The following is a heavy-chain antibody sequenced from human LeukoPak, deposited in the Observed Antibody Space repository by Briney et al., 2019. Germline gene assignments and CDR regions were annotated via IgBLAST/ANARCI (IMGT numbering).Heavy chain of an antibody. J-gene: IGHJ4*02. CDR1: GGSISSYY. V-gene: IGHV4-34*01. CDR2: INHSGST. CDR3: ARVRGKYMTTVTGGDY. Sequence: PSETLSLTCTVSGGSISSYYWSWIRQPPGKGLEWIGEINHSGSTNYNPSLKSRVTISVDTSKNQFSLKLSSVTAADTAVYYCARVRGKYMTTVTGGDYWGQGTLVTVSS. D-gene: IGHD4-17*01.